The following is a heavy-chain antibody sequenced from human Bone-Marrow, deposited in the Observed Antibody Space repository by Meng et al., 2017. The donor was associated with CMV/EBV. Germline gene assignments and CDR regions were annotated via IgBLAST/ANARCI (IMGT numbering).Heavy chain of an antibody. V-gene: IGHV3-48*03. CDR1: GFTFSSYE. CDR3: ARLNYDFWSGYSDY. D-gene: IGHD3-3*01. J-gene: IGHJ4*02. CDR2: ISSSGSTI. Sequence: GESLKISCAASGFTFSSYEMNWVRQAPGKGLEWVSYISSSGSTIYYADSVKGRFTISRDNAKNSLYLQMNSLRAEDTAVYYCARLNYDFWSGYSDYWGQGTLVTVPS.